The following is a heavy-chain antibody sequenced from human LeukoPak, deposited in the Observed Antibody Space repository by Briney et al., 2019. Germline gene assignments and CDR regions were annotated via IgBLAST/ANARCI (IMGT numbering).Heavy chain of an antibody. Sequence: GGSLRLSCAASGFTFSSYSMNWVRQAPGKGLEWVSSISSSSSYIYYADSVKGRFTISRDNAKNSLYLQMNSLRAEDTALYYCARASDYYDSSGYGDAFDIWGQGTMVTVSS. CDR3: ARASDYYDSSGYGDAFDI. V-gene: IGHV3-21*04. CDR1: GFTFSSYS. J-gene: IGHJ3*02. CDR2: ISSSSSYI. D-gene: IGHD3-22*01.